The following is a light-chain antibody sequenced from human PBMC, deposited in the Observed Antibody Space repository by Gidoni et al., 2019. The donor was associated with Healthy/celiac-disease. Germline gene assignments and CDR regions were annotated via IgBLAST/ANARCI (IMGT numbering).Light chain of an antibody. V-gene: IGKV2-28*01. CDR1: KSLLHSNGYNY. J-gene: IGKJ3*01. Sequence: DIVMTQSPPALPVPPGEPASTSCRSSKSLLHSNGYNYLDWYLQKPGQSPQLLIYWGSTRASGVPDRFSGSGSGTDFTLKISRVEAEDVGVYYCMQALQTPFTCXPXTKVDIK. CDR2: WGS. CDR3: MQALQTPFT.